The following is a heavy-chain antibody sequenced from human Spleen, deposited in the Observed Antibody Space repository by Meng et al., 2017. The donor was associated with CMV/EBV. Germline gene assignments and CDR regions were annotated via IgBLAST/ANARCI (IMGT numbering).Heavy chain of an antibody. CDR1: GGSFSGYY. V-gene: IGHV4-34*01. D-gene: IGHD3-16*01. CDR3: ARGPSPSWARYFDY. J-gene: IGHJ4*02. Sequence: SETLSLTCAVYGGSFSGYYWSWIRQPPGKGLEWIGEINHSGSTNYNRSLKSRVTISVDTSKNQFSLKLSSVTAADTAVYYCARGPSPSWARYFDYWGQGTLVTVSS. CDR2: INHSGST.